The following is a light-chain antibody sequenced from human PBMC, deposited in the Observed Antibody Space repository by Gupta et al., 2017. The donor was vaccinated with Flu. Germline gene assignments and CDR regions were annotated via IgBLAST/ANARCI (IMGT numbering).Light chain of an antibody. CDR3: QTGGTGSTNWV. J-gene: IGLJ3*02. CDR1: SGHSSYV. V-gene: IGLV4-69*01. CDR2: LNSDGSH. Sequence: RTCTRRSGHSSYVSERHEQQPERVPRDFKKLNSDGSHSKGGGIPVRFSGSSSEAELNLTIASLQAEDVADYYCQTGGTGSTNWVFGGGTKPTVL.